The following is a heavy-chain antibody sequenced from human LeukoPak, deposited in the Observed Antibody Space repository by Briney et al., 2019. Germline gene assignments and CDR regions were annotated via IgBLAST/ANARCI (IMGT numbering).Heavy chain of an antibody. J-gene: IGHJ4*02. V-gene: IGHV1-2*02. CDR1: RYTFTDYH. CDR2: INTYSGGT. CDR3: ARIRGGNNYHFDY. D-gene: IGHD1-26*01. Sequence: ASVKVSCKASRYTFTDYHIHWVRQAPGQGLEWMGWINTYSGGTNYAQKFQGGVTMTRDTSISTAYMDLSRLTSDDTAVYYCARIRGGNNYHFDYWGQGTLVTVSS.